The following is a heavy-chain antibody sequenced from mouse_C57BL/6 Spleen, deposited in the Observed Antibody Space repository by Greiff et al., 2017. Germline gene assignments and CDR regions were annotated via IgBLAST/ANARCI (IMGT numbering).Heavy chain of an antibody. V-gene: IGHV1-78*01. CDR3: ARSGNYYGSSRYFDV. CDR1: GYTFTDHT. D-gene: IGHD1-1*01. CDR2: IYPRDGST. Sequence: VQLQESDAALVQPGASVKISCKVSGYTFTDHTIHWMKQRPEQGLEWIGYIYPRDGSTKYNEKFKGKATLTADKSSSTAYMQLNSLTSEDSAVYFCARSGNYYGSSRYFDVWGTGTTVTVSS. J-gene: IGHJ1*03.